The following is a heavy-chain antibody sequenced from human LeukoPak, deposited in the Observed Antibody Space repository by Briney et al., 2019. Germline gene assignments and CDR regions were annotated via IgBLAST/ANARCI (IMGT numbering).Heavy chain of an antibody. J-gene: IGHJ6*02. CDR2: INPNSGGT. CDR3: ATYCSGGSCYPDDNYYGMDV. D-gene: IGHD2-15*01. V-gene: IGHV1-2*02. Sequence: ASVKVSCKASGYTFTGYYMHWVRQAPGRGLEWMGWINPNSGGTNYAQKFRGRVTMTRDTSISTAYMELSRLRSDDTAVYYCATYCSGGSCYPDDNYYGMDVWGQGTTVTVSS. CDR1: GYTFTGYY.